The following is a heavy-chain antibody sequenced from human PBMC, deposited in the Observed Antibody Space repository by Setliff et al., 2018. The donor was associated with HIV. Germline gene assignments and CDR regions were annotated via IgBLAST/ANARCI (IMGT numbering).Heavy chain of an antibody. Sequence: PSETLSLTCAVSSGSISSSNWWSWVRQPPGKELEWIGEIYHSGSTNYNPSLKSRVTISLDRFKNQFSLKPTSVTAADTAVYYCARSRTSSGYYGVTGYGMDVWGQGTMVTVSS. D-gene: IGHD3-22*01. CDR1: SGSISSSNW. J-gene: IGHJ6*02. V-gene: IGHV4-4*02. CDR2: IYHSGST. CDR3: ARSRTSSGYYGVTGYGMDV.